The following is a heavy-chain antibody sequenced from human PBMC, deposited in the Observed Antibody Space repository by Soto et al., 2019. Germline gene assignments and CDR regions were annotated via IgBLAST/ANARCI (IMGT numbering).Heavy chain of an antibody. D-gene: IGHD1-26*01. V-gene: IGHV1-8*01. CDR3: ARDAVVGATLGHDY. CDR2: MEPSTGRT. Sequence: GASVKVSCKASGYSFTSLDINWVRQTAGQGLEWMGWMEPSTGRTGYAQKLQGRVTMTTDTSTSTAYMELRSLRSDDTAVYYCARDAVVGATLGHDYWGQGTLVTVSS. CDR1: GYSFTSLD. J-gene: IGHJ4*02.